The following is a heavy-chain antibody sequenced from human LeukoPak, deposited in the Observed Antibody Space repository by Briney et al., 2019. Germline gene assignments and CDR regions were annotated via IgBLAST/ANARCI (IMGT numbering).Heavy chain of an antibody. CDR1: GYSFINFG. CDR2: INPNSGGT. J-gene: IGHJ6*03. V-gene: IGHV1-2*02. D-gene: IGHD3-3*01. CDR3: ATGLNLEGSNYYYYYYMDV. Sequence: GASVKVSCKASGYSFINFGLSWVRQAPGQGLEWMGWINPNSGGTNYAQKFQGRVTMTRDTSISTAYMELSRLRSDDTAVYYCATGLNLEGSNYYYYYYMDVWGKGTTVTVSS.